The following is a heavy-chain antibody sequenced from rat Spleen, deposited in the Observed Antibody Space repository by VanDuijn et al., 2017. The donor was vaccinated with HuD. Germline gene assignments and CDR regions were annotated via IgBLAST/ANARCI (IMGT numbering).Heavy chain of an antibody. Sequence: EVQLVESGGGLVQPGRSLKLSCAASGFTFSDYAMNWIRQAPTKGLEWVASISPTGGSTHYRDSVKGRFTISRDNAESTLYLQMNSLRSEDTATYYCAAHSHYTYYGYGYFDYWGQGVMVTVSS. CDR2: ISPTGGST. CDR3: AAHSHYTYYGYGYFDY. CDR1: GFTFSDYA. D-gene: IGHD1-9*01. V-gene: IGHV5-19*01. J-gene: IGHJ2*01.